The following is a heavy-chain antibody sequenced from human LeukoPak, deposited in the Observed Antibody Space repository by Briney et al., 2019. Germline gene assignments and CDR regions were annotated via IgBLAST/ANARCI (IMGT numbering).Heavy chain of an antibody. Sequence: GESLMISCKVSGYSFTSYWIGWVRQMPGKGLEWMGITNPRDSDTKYSPSFQGQVTISVDKSISTAYLQWSSQKASDTAMYYCARQSVDGRYTFDYWGQGTLVTVSS. CDR2: TNPRDSDT. J-gene: IGHJ4*02. CDR1: GYSFTSYW. V-gene: IGHV5-51*01. D-gene: IGHD3-16*02. CDR3: ARQSVDGRYTFDY.